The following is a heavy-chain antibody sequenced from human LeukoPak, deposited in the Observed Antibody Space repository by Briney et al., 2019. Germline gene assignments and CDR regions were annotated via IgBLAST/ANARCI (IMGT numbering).Heavy chain of an antibody. Sequence: GASVTVSCKASGYTFTGYYMHWVRQAPGQGPEWMGIINPSGGRTSYAQKFQGRVTMTRDTSTSTVYMELSSLRSEDTAVYYCARDQRYYDSSGHLDYWGQGTLVTVSS. J-gene: IGHJ4*02. CDR2: INPSGGRT. D-gene: IGHD3-22*01. CDR1: GYTFTGYY. V-gene: IGHV1-46*01. CDR3: ARDQRYYDSSGHLDY.